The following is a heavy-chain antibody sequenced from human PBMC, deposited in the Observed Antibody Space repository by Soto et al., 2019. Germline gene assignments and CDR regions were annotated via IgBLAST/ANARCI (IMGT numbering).Heavy chain of an antibody. CDR3: ARMTRNAGGVVAATKEFDY. CDR1: GFSLSNARMG. Sequence: VSGPTLVNPTETLTLTCTVSGFSLSNARMGVSWIRQPPGKALEWLAHIFSNDEKSYSTSLKSRLTISKDTSKSQVVLTMTNMDPVDTATYYCARMTRNAGGVVAATKEFDYWGQGTLVTVSS. D-gene: IGHD2-15*01. J-gene: IGHJ4*02. V-gene: IGHV2-26*01. CDR2: IFSNDEK.